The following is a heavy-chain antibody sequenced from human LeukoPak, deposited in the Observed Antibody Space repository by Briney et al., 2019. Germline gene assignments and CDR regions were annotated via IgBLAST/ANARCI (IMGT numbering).Heavy chain of an antibody. CDR1: GGTFSSYA. D-gene: IGHD6-19*01. V-gene: IGHV1-69*04. Sequence: SSVKVSCKASGGTFSSYAISWVRQAPGQGLEWMGRIIPILGIANYAQKFQGRVTITADKSTSTAYMELSSLRSEDTAVYYCARGYSSGWRTRAGYAFDIWGQGTMVTVSS. J-gene: IGHJ3*02. CDR3: ARGYSSGWRTRAGYAFDI. CDR2: IIPILGIA.